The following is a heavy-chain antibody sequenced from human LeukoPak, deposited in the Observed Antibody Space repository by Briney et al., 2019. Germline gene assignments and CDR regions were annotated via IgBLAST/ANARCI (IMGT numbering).Heavy chain of an antibody. CDR1: GFTFSSYA. J-gene: IGHJ4*02. D-gene: IGHD3-9*01. CDR3: ARVGSLRYFDWLFDY. V-gene: IGHV3-30*04. Sequence: PGGSLGLSCAASGFTFSSYAMHWVRQAPGKGLEWVAVISYDGSNKYYADSVKGRFTISRDNSKNTLYLQMNSLRAEDTAVYYCARVGSLRYFDWLFDYWGQGTLVTVSS. CDR2: ISYDGSNK.